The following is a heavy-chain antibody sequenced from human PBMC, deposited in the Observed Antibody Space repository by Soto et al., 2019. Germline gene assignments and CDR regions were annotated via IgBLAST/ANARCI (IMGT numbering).Heavy chain of an antibody. CDR3: ARAQYSSGWPLVVYYYYYMDF. CDR1: GYTFTSYD. Sequence: ASVKVSCKASGYTFTSYDINWVRQATGQGLEWMGWMNPNSGNTGYAQKFQGRVTMTRNTSISTAYMELSSLRSEDTAVYYCARAQYSSGWPLVVYYYYYMDFWGKGTTVTVSS. D-gene: IGHD6-19*01. CDR2: MNPNSGNT. V-gene: IGHV1-8*01. J-gene: IGHJ6*03.